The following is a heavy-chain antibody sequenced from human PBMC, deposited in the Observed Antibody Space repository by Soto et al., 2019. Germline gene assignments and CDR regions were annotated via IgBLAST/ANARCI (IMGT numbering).Heavy chain of an antibody. Sequence: QVQLVESGGGVVQPGRSLRLSCAASGFTFSSYGMHWVRQAPGKGLEWMAVISYDGSNKYYADSVKGRFTISRDNSKNTLYLQMNSLRPEDTAVYYCAKRAVVTIDYYYYYGMDVWGQGTTVTVSS. D-gene: IGHD2-15*01. J-gene: IGHJ6*02. CDR1: GFTFSSYG. CDR3: AKRAVVTIDYYYYYGMDV. V-gene: IGHV3-30*18. CDR2: ISYDGSNK.